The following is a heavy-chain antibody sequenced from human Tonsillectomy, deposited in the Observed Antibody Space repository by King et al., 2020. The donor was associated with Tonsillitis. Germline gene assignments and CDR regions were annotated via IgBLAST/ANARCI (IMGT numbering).Heavy chain of an antibody. V-gene: IGHV1-18*01. Sequence: VQLVESGAEVKKPGASVKVSCKASGYTFISYGISWARQAPGQGLEWMGWIRPYNGDTNYAQKLQGRVTMTTDTSTSTAYMELRSLRSDDTAVYYCARDMWELRMGVWGKGTTVTVSS. CDR2: IRPYNGDT. D-gene: IGHD1-26*01. J-gene: IGHJ6*03. CDR1: GYTFISYG. CDR3: ARDMWELRMGV.